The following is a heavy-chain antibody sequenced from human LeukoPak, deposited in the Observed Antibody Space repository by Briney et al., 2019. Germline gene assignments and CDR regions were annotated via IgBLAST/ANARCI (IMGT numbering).Heavy chain of an antibody. Sequence: ASVKVSCKASGGTFSSYAISWARQAPGQGLEWMGGIIPIFGTANYAQKIQGRVTITADESTSTAYMELSSLRSEDTAVYYCARRITGDLSAKFDYWGQGTLVTVSS. CDR3: ARRITGDLSAKFDY. CDR1: GGTFSSYA. J-gene: IGHJ4*02. CDR2: IIPIFGTA. D-gene: IGHD7-27*01. V-gene: IGHV1-69*13.